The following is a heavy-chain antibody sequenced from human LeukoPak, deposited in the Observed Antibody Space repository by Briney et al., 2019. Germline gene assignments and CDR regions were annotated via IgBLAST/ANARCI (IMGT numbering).Heavy chain of an antibody. Sequence: ASVKVSCKASGYTFTGYYKHWVRQAPGQGLEWMGWINPNSGGTNYAQKFQGRVTMTRDTSISTAYMELSRLRSDDTAVYYCARDLDLGYCSGGSCYSSDYWGQGTLVTVSS. CDR1: GYTFTGYY. V-gene: IGHV1-2*02. J-gene: IGHJ4*02. D-gene: IGHD2-15*01. CDR2: INPNSGGT. CDR3: ARDLDLGYCSGGSCYSSDY.